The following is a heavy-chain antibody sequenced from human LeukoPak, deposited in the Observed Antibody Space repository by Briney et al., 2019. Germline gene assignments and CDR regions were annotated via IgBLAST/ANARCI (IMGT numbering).Heavy chain of an antibody. V-gene: IGHV4-4*07. D-gene: IGHD3-22*01. CDR1: GGSISSYY. CDR3: AREGDYYDTSGTLDY. J-gene: IGHJ4*02. CDR2: IYTSGST. Sequence: SETLSLTCTVSGGSISSYYWSWIRKPAGKGLEWIGRIYTSGSTNYNPSLKSRVTISVDTSKNQFSLKLSSVTAADTAVYYCAREGDYYDTSGTLDYWGQGTLVTVSS.